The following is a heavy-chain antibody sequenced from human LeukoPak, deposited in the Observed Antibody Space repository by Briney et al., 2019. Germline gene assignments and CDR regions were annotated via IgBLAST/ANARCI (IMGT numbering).Heavy chain of an antibody. CDR3: AVYYYGSGSYYNRRSYYYMDV. V-gene: IGHV1-69*05. Sequence: SVQVSCKASGGTFSSYAIGWVRQAPGQGLEWMGGIIPIFGTANYAQKFQGRVTITTDESTSTAYMELSSLRSEDTAVYYCAVYYYGSGSYYNRRSYYYMDVWGKGTTVTVSS. CDR1: GGTFSSYA. D-gene: IGHD3-10*01. J-gene: IGHJ6*03. CDR2: IIPIFGTA.